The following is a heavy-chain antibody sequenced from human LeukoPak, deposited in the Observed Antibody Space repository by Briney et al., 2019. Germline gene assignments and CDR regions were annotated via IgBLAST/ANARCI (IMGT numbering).Heavy chain of an antibody. CDR1: GGSVSDYY. CDR2: IYYTGST. J-gene: IGHJ6*03. CDR3: ARERTYYYYYYMDV. Sequence: PSETLSLTCTISGGSVSDYYWSWIRQSPGKGLEWIGYIYYTGSTTYNPSLKSRVTMSADTSKNQFSLKLSSVTAADTAVYYCARERTYYYYYYMDVWGKGTTVTISS. V-gene: IGHV4-59*02.